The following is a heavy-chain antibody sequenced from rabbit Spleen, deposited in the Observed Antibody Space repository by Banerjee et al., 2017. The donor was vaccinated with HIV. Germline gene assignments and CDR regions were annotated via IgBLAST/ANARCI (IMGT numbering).Heavy chain of an antibody. J-gene: IGHJ6*01. CDR3: ARDTSSSFSSYGMDL. V-gene: IGHV1S40*01. CDR2: AYAGSSGFT. Sequence: QSLEESGGGLVKPGASLTLTCKASGLDFSGDSYDSYMCWVRQAPGKGLEWVACAYAGSSGFTYFASWAKGRFTISKTSSTTVTLQMTSLTAADTATYFCARDTSSSFSSYGMDLWGPGTLVTVS. D-gene: IGHD1-1*01. CDR1: GLDFSGDSY.